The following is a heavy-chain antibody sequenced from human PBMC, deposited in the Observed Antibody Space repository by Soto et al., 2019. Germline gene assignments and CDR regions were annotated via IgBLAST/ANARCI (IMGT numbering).Heavy chain of an antibody. D-gene: IGHD1-1*01. V-gene: IGHV6-1*01. J-gene: IGHJ5*02. CDR2: TYYRSKWCN. Sequence: SQTLSLTFAISGDSVSSNSSAWNCISQSPSRGLEWLGRTYYRSKWCNDYAVSVKSRITINPDTSKNQFSLQLNSVTPEDTAVYYCARDVELEPHGPWFDPWGQGTLVTVSS. CDR3: ARDVELEPHGPWFDP. CDR1: GDSVSSNSSA.